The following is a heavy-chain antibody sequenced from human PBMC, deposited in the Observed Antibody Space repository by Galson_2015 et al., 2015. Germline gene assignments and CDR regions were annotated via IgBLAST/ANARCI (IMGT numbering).Heavy chain of an antibody. J-gene: IGHJ5*02. CDR3: ARMGENSWNLRYRSWWFDP. D-gene: IGHD1-7*01. V-gene: IGHV1-69*13. CDR2: IIPIFGTA. CDR1: GGTFSSYA. Sequence: SVKVSCKASGGTFSSYAISWVRQAPGQGLEWMGGIIPIFGTANYAQKFQGRVTITADESTSTAYMELSSLRSEDTAVYYCARMGENSWNLRYRSWWFDPWGQGTLVTVSS.